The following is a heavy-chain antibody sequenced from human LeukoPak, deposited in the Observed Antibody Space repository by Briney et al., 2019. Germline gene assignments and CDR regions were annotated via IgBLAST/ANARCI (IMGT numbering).Heavy chain of an antibody. CDR2: INHSGST. Sequence: SETLSLTCAVYGGSFSGYYWSWIRQPPGKGLEWIGEINHSGSTNYNPSLKSRVTISVDTSKNQFSLKLSSVTAADTAVYYCARGRGGRYPNWFDPWGQGTLVTVSS. V-gene: IGHV4-34*01. CDR3: ARGRGGRYPNWFDP. J-gene: IGHJ5*02. D-gene: IGHD3-9*01. CDR1: GGSFSGYY.